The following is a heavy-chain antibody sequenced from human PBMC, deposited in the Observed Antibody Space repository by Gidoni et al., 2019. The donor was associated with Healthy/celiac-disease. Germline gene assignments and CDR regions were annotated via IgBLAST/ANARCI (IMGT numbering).Heavy chain of an antibody. V-gene: IGHV4-30-2*01. CDR2: IYHSGST. CDR1: GGSISSGGYS. J-gene: IGHJ6*03. CDR3: ARDSEISEEGDYYYMDV. Sequence: QLQLQESGSGLVKPSQTLSLTCAVSGGSISSGGYSWSWIRQPPGKGLEWIGYIYHSGSTYYNPSLKSRVTISVDRFKNQFSLKLSSVTAADTAVYYCARDSEISEEGDYYYMDVWGKGTTVTVSS. D-gene: IGHD3-16*02.